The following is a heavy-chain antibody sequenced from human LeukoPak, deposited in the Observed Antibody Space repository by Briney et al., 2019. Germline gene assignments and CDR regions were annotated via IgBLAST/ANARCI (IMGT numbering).Heavy chain of an antibody. J-gene: IGHJ3*02. CDR3: ARFSRSSKGAFDM. V-gene: IGHV4-39*07. CDR1: GGSISSYY. D-gene: IGHD3-16*01. CDR2: IYYDGAT. Sequence: SETLSLTCTVSGGSISSYYWGWIRQPPGKGLEWIANIYYDGATSYNPSLKSRVTISVDTSKNDFSVKLTSVTAADTAMYYCARFSRSSKGAFDMWGQGTLLTVSS.